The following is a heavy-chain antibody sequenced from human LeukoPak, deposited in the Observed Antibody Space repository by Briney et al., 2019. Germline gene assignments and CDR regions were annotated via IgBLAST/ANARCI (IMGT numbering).Heavy chain of an antibody. Sequence: SGTLSLICAVSGGSISNSNWWNWVRQPSGKGLEWIGEIYHSGSTNYNPSLRSRVTISVDRSKNQFALKLTSVTAADTAVYYCARGQGSYGDYWGQGTLVIVSS. CDR3: ARGQGSYGDY. CDR1: GGSISNSNW. CDR2: IYHSGST. D-gene: IGHD5-18*01. J-gene: IGHJ4*02. V-gene: IGHV4-4*02.